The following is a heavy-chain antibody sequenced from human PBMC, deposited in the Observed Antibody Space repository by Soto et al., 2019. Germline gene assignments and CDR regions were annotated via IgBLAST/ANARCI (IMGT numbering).Heavy chain of an antibody. J-gene: IGHJ6*02. CDR2: IYYSGST. CDR1: GGSISSSSYY. CDR3: ARLRAVPAAILGYHYYYGMDV. D-gene: IGHD2-2*01. V-gene: IGHV4-39*01. Sequence: SETLSLTCTVSGGSISSSSYYWGWIRQPPGKGLEWIGSIYYSGSTYYNPSLKSRVTISVDTSKNQFSLKLSSVTAADTAVYYCARLRAVPAAILGYHYYYGMDVWGQGTTVT.